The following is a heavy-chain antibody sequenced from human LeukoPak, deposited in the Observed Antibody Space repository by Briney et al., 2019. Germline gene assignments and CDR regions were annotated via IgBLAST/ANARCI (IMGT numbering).Heavy chain of an antibody. CDR1: GFTFNNYA. Sequence: GGSLRLSCAASGFTFNNYAMNWVRQAPGKGLEWVSVISGSGGTTYYADSVKGRFTISRDSSKNTLYLQMNSLRAEDTAVYYCAKVSGGGLYYDGMDVWGQGTTVTVPS. J-gene: IGHJ6*02. CDR3: AKVSGGGLYYDGMDV. CDR2: ISGSGGTT. V-gene: IGHV3-23*01. D-gene: IGHD1-14*01.